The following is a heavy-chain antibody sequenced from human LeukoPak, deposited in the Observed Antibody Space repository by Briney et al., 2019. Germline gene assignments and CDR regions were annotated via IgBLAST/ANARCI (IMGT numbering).Heavy chain of an antibody. CDR3: ARDRGNSDPGDWFDS. CDR1: GFTFSDYY. V-gene: IGHV3-11*01. J-gene: IGHJ5*01. CDR2: ISGSGSTV. D-gene: IGHD4-23*01. Sequence: PGGSLRLSCAASGFTFSDYYMSWIRQAPGKGLEWVSYISGSGSTVYYAASVRGRFTISRDNAKNSLFQQMNSLRAEDTAVYYCARDRGNSDPGDWFDSWGQGTLVTVSS.